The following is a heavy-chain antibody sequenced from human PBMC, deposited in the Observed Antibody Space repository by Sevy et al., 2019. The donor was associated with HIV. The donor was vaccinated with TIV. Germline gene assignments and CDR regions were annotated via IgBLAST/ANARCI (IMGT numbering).Heavy chain of an antibody. Sequence: ASVKVSCKASGYTFTSYDINWVRQATGQGLEWMGWMNPNTGNTGYAQKFQGRVTMTRDTSTSTAYMELGSLRSDDTAIYYCTRVRHSNYYDTSVSMEYNWFDPWGQGTLVTVSS. J-gene: IGHJ5*02. CDR2: MNPNTGNT. V-gene: IGHV1-8*02. D-gene: IGHD3-22*01. CDR3: TRVRHSNYYDTSVSMEYNWFDP. CDR1: GYTFTSYD.